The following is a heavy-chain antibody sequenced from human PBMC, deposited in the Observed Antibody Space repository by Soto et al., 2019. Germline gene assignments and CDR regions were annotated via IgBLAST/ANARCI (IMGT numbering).Heavy chain of an antibody. J-gene: IGHJ4*02. CDR2: ISFHGTNK. D-gene: IGHD5-12*01. V-gene: IGHV3-30-3*01. CDR3: ARDGRAYSGQDSLDF. CDR1: GFTFSSYA. Sequence: GGSLRLSCAASGFTFSSYAMRWVRQAPGEGLEWVAVISFHGTNKNYADSVKGRFTISRDNSNNTVFLEMNSLRPEDTAMYYCARDGRAYSGQDSLDFWGQGTPVTVYS.